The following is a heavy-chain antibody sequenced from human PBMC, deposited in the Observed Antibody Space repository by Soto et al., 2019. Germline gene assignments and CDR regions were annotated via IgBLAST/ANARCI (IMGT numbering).Heavy chain of an antibody. CDR3: ARYSPELWFGELSWFDP. CDR2: IYYSGST. Sequence: QLQLQESGPGLVKPSETLSLTCTVSGGSISSSSYYWGWIRQPPGKGLEWIGSIYYSGSTYYNPSLKSRVTISVDTSNNQFSLKLSSVTAADTAVYYCARYSPELWFGELSWFDPWGQGTLVTVSS. V-gene: IGHV4-39*01. J-gene: IGHJ5*02. D-gene: IGHD3-10*01. CDR1: GGSISSSSYY.